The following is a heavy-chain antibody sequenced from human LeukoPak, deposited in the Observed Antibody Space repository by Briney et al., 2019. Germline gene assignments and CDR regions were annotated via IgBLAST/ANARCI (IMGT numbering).Heavy chain of an antibody. Sequence: GGSLRLSCAASGFTFSSYAMSWVRQAPGKGLEWVSAISGSGGSTYYADSVKGRFTISRDNSKNTLYLQMNSLRAEDTAVYYCANRVGIAAGGIASDYWGQGTLVTVSS. CDR1: GFTFSSYA. J-gene: IGHJ4*02. CDR3: ANRVGIAAGGIASDY. V-gene: IGHV3-23*01. D-gene: IGHD6-13*01. CDR2: ISGSGGST.